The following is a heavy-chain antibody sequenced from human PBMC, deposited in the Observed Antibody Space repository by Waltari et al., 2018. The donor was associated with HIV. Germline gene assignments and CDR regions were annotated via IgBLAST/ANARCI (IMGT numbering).Heavy chain of an antibody. CDR1: GVTSGGLA. Sequence: VQRVESGGGCVQPGGSLKLSFAASGVTSGGLALHWVRQASGQGLEWVGRIRSKANSYATAYAASVKGRFTISRDDSKNTAYLQMNSLKTEDTAVYYCGGIPGGYWGQGTLVTVSS. CDR3: GGIPGGY. D-gene: IGHD3-16*01. J-gene: IGHJ4*02. V-gene: IGHV3-73*01. CDR2: IRSKANSYAT.